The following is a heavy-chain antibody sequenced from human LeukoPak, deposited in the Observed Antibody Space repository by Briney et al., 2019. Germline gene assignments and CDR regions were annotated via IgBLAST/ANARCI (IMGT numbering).Heavy chain of an antibody. CDR1: RFTFSSYA. V-gene: IGHV3-23*01. J-gene: IGHJ3*02. CDR3: AKNHYGDLDAFDI. Sequence: GGSLRLSCAASRFTFSSYAMSWVRQAPGKGLEWVSTISGTGYYTYYADSVKGRFTISRDNSKNALFLQMNSLRAEDRAVYYCAKNHYGDLDAFDIWGQGTLVTISS. D-gene: IGHD4-17*01. CDR2: ISGTGYYT.